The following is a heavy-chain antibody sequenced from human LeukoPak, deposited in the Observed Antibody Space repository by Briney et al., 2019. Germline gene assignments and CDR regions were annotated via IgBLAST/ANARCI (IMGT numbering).Heavy chain of an antibody. D-gene: IGHD6-19*01. J-gene: IGHJ5*02. CDR3: AGYPQWLIPS. CDR2: IYYSGST. Sequence: PSETLSLTCTVSGGSISSYYWSWLRQPPGKGLEWIGYIYYSGSTNYNPSLKSRVTISVDTSKNQFSLKLSSVTAADTAVYYCAGYPQWLIPSWGQGTLVTVSS. V-gene: IGHV4-59*01. CDR1: GGSISSYY.